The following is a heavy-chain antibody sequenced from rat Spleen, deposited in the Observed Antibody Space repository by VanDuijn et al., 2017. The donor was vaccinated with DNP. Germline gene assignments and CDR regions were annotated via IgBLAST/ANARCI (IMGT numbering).Heavy chain of an antibody. V-gene: IGHV6-8*01. D-gene: IGHD1-4*01. CDR2: NKAKSNNYAT. Sequence: EVQLVETGGGLXXPGXXLKLTCXXXGFXXXTAXXHWXXXSPXXXLELITQNKAKSNNYATYYAECVKDRFTISRDDSKSSVYLQMNSLEEEDTAIYYCIWDYRNWFPYWGQGTLVTVSS. J-gene: IGHJ3*01. CDR1: GFXXXTAX. CDR3: IWDYRNWFPY.